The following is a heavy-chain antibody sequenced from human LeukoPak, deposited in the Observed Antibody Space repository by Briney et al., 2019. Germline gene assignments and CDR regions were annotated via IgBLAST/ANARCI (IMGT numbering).Heavy chain of an antibody. CDR1: GFTFSGYA. D-gene: IGHD3-10*01. CDR3: ARVRIRRLIPSDY. Sequence: GGSLRLSCAASGFTFSGYAMSWLRQAPGKGLEFVSAISGDTGSTFYADSVRGRFTISRDNAKNSLYLQVNSLRAEDTALYYCARVRIRRLIPSDYWGQGTLVTVSS. J-gene: IGHJ4*02. CDR2: ISGDTGST. V-gene: IGHV3-23*01.